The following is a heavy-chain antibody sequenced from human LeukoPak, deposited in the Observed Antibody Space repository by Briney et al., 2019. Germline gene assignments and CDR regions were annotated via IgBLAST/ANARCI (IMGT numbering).Heavy chain of an antibody. CDR2: IFPEDSDT. Sequence: GESLKISCQGPGDDFSRSWIGWVRQVPGKGLDWVGIIFPEDSDTRYSPSFQGHVTFSADKPTNTAYLHWDSLRAADTAIYLCVRHALPRDPSTQPFGACGERALVTASS. J-gene: IGHJ5*02. CDR3: VRHALPRDPSTQPFGA. V-gene: IGHV5-51*01. D-gene: IGHD3-16*01. CDR1: GDDFSRSW.